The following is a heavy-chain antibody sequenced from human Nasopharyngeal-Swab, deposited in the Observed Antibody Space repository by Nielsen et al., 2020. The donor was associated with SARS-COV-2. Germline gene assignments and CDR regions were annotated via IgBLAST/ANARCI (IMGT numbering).Heavy chain of an antibody. V-gene: IGHV3-23*01. CDR1: GFTFSNYA. D-gene: IGHD2-15*01. J-gene: IGHJ5*02. CDR2: IFGSGAIT. CDR3: STLPLGYCSGVSCLDA. Sequence: GESLKISCAASGFTFSNYAMSWVRQAPGKGLEWVSSIFGSGAITSYADSVKGRFTISRDNSKNTLYLQMDSLRAEDTAVYYCSTLPLGYCSGVSCLDAWGQGTLVTVPS.